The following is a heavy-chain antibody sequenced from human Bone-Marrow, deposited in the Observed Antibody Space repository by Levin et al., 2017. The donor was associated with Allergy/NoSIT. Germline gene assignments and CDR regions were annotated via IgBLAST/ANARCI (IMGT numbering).Heavy chain of an antibody. Sequence: ASVKVSCKASGYTFTGYYLHWVRQAPGQGPEWMGWINPNSGGPIYAQKFQGRVTMTRDTSISTAYMELSRLRSDDTAVYYCARLSHYNDSCWGPGTLVTVSS. CDR1: GYTFTGYY. D-gene: IGHD3-22*01. V-gene: IGHV1-2*02. CDR3: ARLSHYNDSC. J-gene: IGHJ4*02. CDR2: INPNSGGP.